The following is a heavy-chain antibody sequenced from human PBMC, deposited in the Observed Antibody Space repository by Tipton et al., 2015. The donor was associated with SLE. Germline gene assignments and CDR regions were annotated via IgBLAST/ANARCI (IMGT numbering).Heavy chain of an antibody. Sequence: TLSLTCTVSGGSISSYYWSWIRQPPGKGLEWIGYIYYSGSTNYNPSLKSRINISVDTSKNQFSLKLSSVTAADTAVYYCARAVGDTSGYLDYWGLGTLVTVSS. CDR3: ARAVGDTSGYLDY. V-gene: IGHV4-59*12. J-gene: IGHJ4*02. CDR2: IYYSGST. CDR1: GGSISSYY. D-gene: IGHD3-22*01.